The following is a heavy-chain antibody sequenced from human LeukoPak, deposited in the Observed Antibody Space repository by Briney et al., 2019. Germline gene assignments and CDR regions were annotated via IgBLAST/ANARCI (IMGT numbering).Heavy chain of an antibody. V-gene: IGHV4-39*01. D-gene: IGHD3-22*01. CDR1: GGSISSSSYY. CDR2: IYYSGST. Sequence: SETLSLTCTVSGGSISSSSYYWGWIRQPPGKGLEWIGSIYYSGSTYYNPSLKSRVTISVDTSKNQFSLKLSSVTAADTAVYYCARLFSPRSNYYDSSGYSPWGQGTLVTVSS. J-gene: IGHJ5*02. CDR3: ARLFSPRSNYYDSSGYSP.